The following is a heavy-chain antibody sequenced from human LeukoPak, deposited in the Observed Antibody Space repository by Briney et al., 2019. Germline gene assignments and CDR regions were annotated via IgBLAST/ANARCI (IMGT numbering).Heavy chain of an antibody. CDR1: GGSFSGYY. CDR3: ARGRGCSSTSCYALFDY. Sequence: PSETLSLTCAVYGGSFSGYYWSWIRQPPGEGLEWIGEINHSGSTNYNPSLKSRVTISVDTSKNQFSLKLSSVTAADTAVYYCARGRGCSSTSCYALFDYWGQGTLVTVSS. J-gene: IGHJ4*02. D-gene: IGHD2-2*01. CDR2: INHSGST. V-gene: IGHV4-34*01.